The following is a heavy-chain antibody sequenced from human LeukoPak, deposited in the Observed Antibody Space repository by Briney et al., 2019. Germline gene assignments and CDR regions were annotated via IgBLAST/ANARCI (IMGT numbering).Heavy chain of an antibody. CDR1: GFTFSSYS. CDR3: ARDAPYYDFWSGYYGGIDY. CDR2: ISSSSSTI. V-gene: IGHV3-48*01. J-gene: IGHJ4*02. D-gene: IGHD3-3*01. Sequence: GGSLRLSCAASGFTFSSYSMNWVRQAPGKGLEWVSYISSSSSTIYYADSVKGRFTISRDNAKNSLYLQMNSLRAEDTAVYYCARDAPYYDFWSGYYGGIDYWGQGTLVTVSS.